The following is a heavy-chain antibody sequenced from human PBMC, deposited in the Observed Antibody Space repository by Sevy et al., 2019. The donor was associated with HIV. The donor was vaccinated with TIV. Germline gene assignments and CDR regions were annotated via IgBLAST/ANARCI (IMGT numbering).Heavy chain of an antibody. J-gene: IGHJ4*02. CDR2: IIPIFGTA. D-gene: IGHD3-10*02. Sequence: ASVKVSCKASGGTFSSYAISWVRQAPGQGLEWMGGIIPIFGTANYAQKFQGRVTITADESTSTAYMELSSLRSKDTAVYYCARGLFGELFPIDYWGQGTLVTVSS. CDR1: GGTFSSYA. CDR3: ARGLFGELFPIDY. V-gene: IGHV1-69*13.